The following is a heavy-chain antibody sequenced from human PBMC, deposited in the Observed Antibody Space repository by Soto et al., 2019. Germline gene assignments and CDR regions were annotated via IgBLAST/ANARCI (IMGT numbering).Heavy chain of an antibody. J-gene: IGHJ4*02. CDR1: GGSISSGNYY. CDR3: ASDVIGGVARPGDY. V-gene: IGHV4-31*03. D-gene: IGHD6-6*01. Sequence: QVQLQESGPGLVKPSQTLSLTCTVSGGSISSGNYYWSWIRQHPERGLEWIGYIYHSGSAYYNPSLKSRVTISVDTSKNQFSLRLSSVTAADTAIYYCASDVIGGVARPGDYWGQGTLVTVSS. CDR2: IYHSGSA.